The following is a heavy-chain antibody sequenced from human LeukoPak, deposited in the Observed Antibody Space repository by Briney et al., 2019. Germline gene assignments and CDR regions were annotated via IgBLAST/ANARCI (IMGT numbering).Heavy chain of an antibody. CDR2: ISWNSGSI. Sequence: GGSLRLSCAASGFTFDDYAMPWVRQAPGKGLEWVSGISWNSGSIGYADSVKGRFTISRDNAKNSLYLQMNSLRAEDTALYYCAKDIAAVADLDAFDIWGQGTMVTVSS. J-gene: IGHJ3*02. V-gene: IGHV3-9*01. D-gene: IGHD6-19*01. CDR1: GFTFDDYA. CDR3: AKDIAAVADLDAFDI.